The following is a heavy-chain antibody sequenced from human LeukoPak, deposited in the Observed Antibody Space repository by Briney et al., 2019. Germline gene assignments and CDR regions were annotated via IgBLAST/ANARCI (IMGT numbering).Heavy chain of an antibody. Sequence: SETLSLTCAVYGGSFSGYYWSWIRQPPGKGLEWIGYIYYSGSTNYNPSLKSRVTISVDTSKNQFSLKLSSVTTTDTAVYYCARMTSGSYYSSDYWGQGTLVTVSS. CDR2: IYYSGST. J-gene: IGHJ4*02. CDR3: ARMTSGSYYSSDY. V-gene: IGHV4-59*08. CDR1: GGSFSGYY. D-gene: IGHD3-10*01.